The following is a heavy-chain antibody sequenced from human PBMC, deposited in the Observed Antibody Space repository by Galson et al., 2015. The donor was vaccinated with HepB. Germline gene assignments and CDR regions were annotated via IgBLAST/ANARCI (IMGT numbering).Heavy chain of an antibody. D-gene: IGHD1-14*01. J-gene: IGHJ4*02. CDR3: ARDRYRWVEYNRNWVPFDY. Sequence: SVKVSCKASGYTFVSYGVSWVRQAPGQALEWMGWISANNGNTNYAQKFQGRVTMTTDTYTRTVYMELRSLRSDDTALYYRARDRYRWVEYNRNWVPFDYWGQGTLVSVSS. CDR1: GYTFVSYG. CDR2: ISANNGNT. V-gene: IGHV1-18*04.